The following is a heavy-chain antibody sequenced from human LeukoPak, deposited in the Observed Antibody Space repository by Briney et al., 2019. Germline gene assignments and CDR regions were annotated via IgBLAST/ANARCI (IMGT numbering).Heavy chain of an antibody. Sequence: ASVKVSCKASGGTFSSYAISWVRQAPGQGLEWMGGIIPIFGTANYAQKFQGRVTITTDESTSTAYMELSSLRSEDTAVYYCATPSPPVVFWDAFDIWGQGTMVTVSS. J-gene: IGHJ3*02. D-gene: IGHD2-15*01. V-gene: IGHV1-69*05. CDR2: IIPIFGTA. CDR3: ATPSPPVVFWDAFDI. CDR1: GGTFSSYA.